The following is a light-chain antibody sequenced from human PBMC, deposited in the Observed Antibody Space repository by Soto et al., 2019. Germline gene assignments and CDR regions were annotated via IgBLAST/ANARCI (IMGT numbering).Light chain of an antibody. V-gene: IGLV2-23*01. CDR3: CSYAGSSTWV. CDR1: SSDVGSYNL. CDR2: EGS. J-gene: IGLJ3*02. Sequence: QSVLTQPASVSGSPGQSITISCTGTSSDVGSYNLVSWYQQHPGKAPKLMIYEGSKRPSGVSNRFPDSKSGNTASLTISGLQAEDEADYYCCSYAGSSTWVFGGGTKLTVL.